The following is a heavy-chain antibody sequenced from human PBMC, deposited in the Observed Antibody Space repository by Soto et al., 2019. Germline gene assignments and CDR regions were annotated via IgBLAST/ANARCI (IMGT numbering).Heavy chain of an antibody. J-gene: IGHJ4*02. V-gene: IGHV1-69*13. CDR2: IIPIFGTA. CDR3: ARVAGYYYDSSGLARSFDY. Sequence: SVMVSCKASGVTFSRYAISWVRQAPGQGLEWMGGIIPIFGTANYAQKFQGRVTITADESTSTAYMELSSLRSEDTAVYYCARVAGYYYDSSGLARSFDYWGQGTLVTVSS. D-gene: IGHD3-22*01. CDR1: GVTFSRYA.